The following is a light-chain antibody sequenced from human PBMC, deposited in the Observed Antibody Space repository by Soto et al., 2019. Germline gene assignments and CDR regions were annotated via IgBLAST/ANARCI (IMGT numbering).Light chain of an antibody. CDR3: CSFAGSYSYV. J-gene: IGLJ1*01. Sequence: QSALTQPRSVSASPGQSVTISCTGTSSDVGRYDYVSWYQQHPGKAPKLIVYDVTERPSGVPDRFSGSKSGNTASLTISGLQAEDEADYSCCSFAGSYSYVFVTGTKVTVL. CDR1: SSDVGRYDY. CDR2: DVT. V-gene: IGLV2-11*01.